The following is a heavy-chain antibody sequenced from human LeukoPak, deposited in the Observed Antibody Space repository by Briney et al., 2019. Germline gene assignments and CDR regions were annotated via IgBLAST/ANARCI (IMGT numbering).Heavy chain of an antibody. J-gene: IGHJ4*02. CDR3: ARRTSSNYVDS. CDR2: IFYRGST. D-gene: IGHD4-11*01. CDR1: GRSLSRYY. V-gene: IGHV4-59*01. Sequence: SQTLSLTCTVSGRSLSRYYWSWIRQPPGKRLEWIGYIFYRGSTNYNPSLKSRVTMSADTSQNQFSLRLSSVTAADTAVYYCARRTSSNYVDSWGQGTLVTVSS.